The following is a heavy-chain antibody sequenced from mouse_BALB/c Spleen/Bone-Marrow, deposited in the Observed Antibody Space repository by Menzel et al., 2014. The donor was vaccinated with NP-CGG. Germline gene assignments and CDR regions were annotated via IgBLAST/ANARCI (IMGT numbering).Heavy chain of an antibody. D-gene: IGHD4-1*01. CDR1: GYTFTEYP. CDR3: ARGLTGGFAY. CDR2: INPTNGGT. J-gene: IGHJ3*01. Sequence: VQLKESGPELVKPGASVKISCKTSGYTFTEYPMHWVKQNHGKSLEWIGGINPTNGGTSDNQKFKGKATLTVDKSSSTAYRELRSLTSEDSAVYYCARGLTGGFAYWGQGTLVTVSA. V-gene: IGHV1-18*01.